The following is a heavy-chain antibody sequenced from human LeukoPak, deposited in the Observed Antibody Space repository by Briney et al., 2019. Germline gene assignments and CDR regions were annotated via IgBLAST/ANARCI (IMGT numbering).Heavy chain of an antibody. CDR2: IYYSGST. CDR1: GGSISSYY. CDR3: ASGNGGLSPFDY. D-gene: IGHD4-23*01. Sequence: PSETLSLTCTVSGGSISSYYWSWIRQPPGKGLEWIGYIYYSGSTNYNPSLKSRVTISVDTSKNQFSLKLSSVTATDTAVYYCASGNGGLSPFDYCGQGTLVTVSS. V-gene: IGHV4-59*12. J-gene: IGHJ4*02.